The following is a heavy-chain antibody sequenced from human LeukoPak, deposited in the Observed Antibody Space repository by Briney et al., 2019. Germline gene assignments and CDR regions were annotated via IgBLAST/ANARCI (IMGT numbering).Heavy chain of an antibody. Sequence: ASVKVSFKSSVYTFTIYDINWVRQATGQGLEWMGWMNPNSGNTGYAQKFQGRVTMTRNTSISTAYMELSSLRSEDTAVYYCARGLAYYYDSSGYYYHDAFDIWGQGTMVTVSS. D-gene: IGHD3-22*01. V-gene: IGHV1-8*01. J-gene: IGHJ3*02. CDR2: MNPNSGNT. CDR3: ARGLAYYYDSSGYYYHDAFDI. CDR1: VYTFTIYD.